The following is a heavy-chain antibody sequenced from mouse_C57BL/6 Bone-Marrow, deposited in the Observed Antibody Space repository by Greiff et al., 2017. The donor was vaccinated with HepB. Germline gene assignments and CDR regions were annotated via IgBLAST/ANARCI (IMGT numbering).Heavy chain of an antibody. J-gene: IGHJ3*01. D-gene: IGHD1-2*01. CDR3: ARGGTAAY. V-gene: IGHV1-26*01. Sequence: VQLQQSGPELVKPGASVKISCKASGYTFTDYYMNWVKQSHGKSLEWIGDINPNNGGTSYNQKFKGKATLTVDKSSSTAYMERRSLTSEDSAVYYCARGGTAAYWGQGTLVTVSA. CDR2: INPNNGGT. CDR1: GYTFTDYY.